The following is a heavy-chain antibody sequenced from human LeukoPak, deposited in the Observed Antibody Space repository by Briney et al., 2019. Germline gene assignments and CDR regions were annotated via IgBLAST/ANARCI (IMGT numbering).Heavy chain of an antibody. CDR1: GFIFSNYA. J-gene: IGHJ3*02. V-gene: IGHV3-23*01. CDR3: ARDPNGDYIGAFDM. Sequence: GGSLRLSCAASGFIFSNYALMWLRQSPGKGLEWVSAIRGSGGGTFYADSVKGRFTISRDNSRNTLYLQMNGLRAEDTAVYYCARDPNGDYIGAFDMWGRGTLVTVSS. D-gene: IGHD4-17*01. CDR2: IRGSGGGT.